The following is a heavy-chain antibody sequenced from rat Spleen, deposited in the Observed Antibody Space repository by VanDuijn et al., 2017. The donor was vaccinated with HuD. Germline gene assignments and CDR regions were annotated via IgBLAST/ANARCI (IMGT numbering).Heavy chain of an antibody. D-gene: IGHD1-7*01. CDR3: TTDYGYPYWYFDF. CDR2: ITNTGGST. V-gene: IGHV5-27*01. J-gene: IGHJ1*01. CDR1: GFTFSNYG. Sequence: EVQLVESGGGLVQPGRSLKLSCAASGFTFSNYGMAWVRQTPTKGLEWVASITNTGGSTYYPDSVKGRFTISRDNAKSTLYLQMDSLRSEDTATYYCTTDYGYPYWYFDFWGPGTMVTVSS.